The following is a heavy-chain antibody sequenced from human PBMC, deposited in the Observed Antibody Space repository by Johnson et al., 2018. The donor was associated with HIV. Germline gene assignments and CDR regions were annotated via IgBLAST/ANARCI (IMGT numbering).Heavy chain of an antibody. CDR3: AKSPGKDYGGNSGAFDI. D-gene: IGHD4-23*01. CDR2: IYSGGST. J-gene: IGHJ3*02. CDR1: GFTVSSNY. Sequence: VQLVESGGGLVQPGGSLRLSCAASGFTVSSNYMSWVRQAPGKGLEWVSVIYSGGSTYYADSVKGRFTISRDNSKSALFLQMNSLKAEDTAVYYCAKSPGKDYGGNSGAFDIWGQGTMVTVSS. V-gene: IGHV3-66*01.